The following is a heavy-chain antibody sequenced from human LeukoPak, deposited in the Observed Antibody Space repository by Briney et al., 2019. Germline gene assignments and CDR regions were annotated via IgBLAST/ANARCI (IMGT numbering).Heavy chain of an antibody. CDR1: GGSISSYY. Sequence: SETLSLTCTVSGGSISSYYWNWIRQPPGKGLEWIGYIYYSGSTNYNPSLKSRVTISVDTSKNQFSLKLSSVTAADTAVYYCARFATDDAFDIWGQGTMVTVSS. CDR3: ARFATDDAFDI. D-gene: IGHD1-26*01. J-gene: IGHJ3*02. V-gene: IGHV4-59*01. CDR2: IYYSGST.